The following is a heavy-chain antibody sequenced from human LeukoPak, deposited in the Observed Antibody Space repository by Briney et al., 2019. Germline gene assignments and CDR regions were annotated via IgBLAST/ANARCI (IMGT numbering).Heavy chain of an antibody. J-gene: IGHJ4*02. CDR2: IKRKSDGGTT. CDR1: GFTFTDAW. D-gene: IGHD2-2*01. Sequence: PGGSLRLSCAASGFTFTDAWMTWLRQTPGKGLEWIGLIKRKSDGGTTEYAAPMKGRFTISRDDSKDTLFLQMNDLKTEDTAVYYCATGSRGDFWGQGALVTVSS. CDR3: ATGSRGDF. V-gene: IGHV3-15*01.